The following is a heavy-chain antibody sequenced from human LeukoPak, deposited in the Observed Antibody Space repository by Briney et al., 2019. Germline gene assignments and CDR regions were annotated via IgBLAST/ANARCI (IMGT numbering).Heavy chain of an antibody. CDR1: GFTFTTYW. Sequence: GGSLRLSCAASGFTFTTYWMGWVRQAPGKGLEWVANIKQDGSEQYYVDSVKGRFTISRDNAKNSLSLQMNSLRAEDTAVYYCARDLTSPGGYDPPDYWGQGTLVTVSS. CDR3: ARDLTSPGGYDPPDY. J-gene: IGHJ4*02. V-gene: IGHV3-7*01. CDR2: IKQDGSEQ. D-gene: IGHD5-12*01.